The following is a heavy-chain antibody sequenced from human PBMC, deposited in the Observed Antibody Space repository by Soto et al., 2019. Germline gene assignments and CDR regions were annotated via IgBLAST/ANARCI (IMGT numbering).Heavy chain of an antibody. CDR2: INHSGST. CDR1: GGSFSGYY. CDR3: ARVGPYYYGSGSYRPHYYYYMDV. Sequence: SETLSLTCAVYGGSFSGYYWSWIRQPPGKGLEWIGEINHSGSTNYNPSLKSRVTISVDTSKNQFSLKLSSVTAADTAVYYCARVGPYYYGSGSYRPHYYYYMDVWGKGTTVTVSS. J-gene: IGHJ6*03. D-gene: IGHD3-10*01. V-gene: IGHV4-34*01.